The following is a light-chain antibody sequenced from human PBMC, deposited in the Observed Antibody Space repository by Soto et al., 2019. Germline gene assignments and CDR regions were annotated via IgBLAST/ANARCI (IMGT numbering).Light chain of an antibody. CDR3: QQYNNWPQT. CDR1: QSVSSN. V-gene: IGKV3-15*01. Sequence: EIVMTQSPATLSVSPGERATLSCRASQSVSSNLAWYQQKPGQAPRLLIYGASTRATGIPARLSGSGSGTEVTLTFSSLQSEDFAVYYCQQYNNWPQTFGQGTKVEIK. J-gene: IGKJ1*01. CDR2: GAS.